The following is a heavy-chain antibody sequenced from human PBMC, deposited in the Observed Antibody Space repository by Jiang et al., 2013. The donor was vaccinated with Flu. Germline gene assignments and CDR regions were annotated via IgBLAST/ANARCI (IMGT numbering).Heavy chain of an antibody. J-gene: IGHJ6*02. D-gene: IGHD6-19*01. Sequence: VQLVESGGGLVKPGGSLRLSCAASGFTFSSYSMNWVRQAPGKGLEWVSSISSSSSYIYYADSVKGRFTISRDNAKNSLYLQMNSLRAEDTAVYYCARNPVAGTSNYYYYGMDVWGQGTTVTVSS. CDR3: ARNPVAGTSNYYYYGMDV. CDR1: GFTFSSYS. V-gene: IGHV3-21*01. CDR2: ISSSSSYI.